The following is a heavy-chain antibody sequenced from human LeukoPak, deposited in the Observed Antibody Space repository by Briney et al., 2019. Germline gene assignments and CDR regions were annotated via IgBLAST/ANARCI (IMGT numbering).Heavy chain of an antibody. Sequence: SETLSLTCTVSGGSISSSSYYWGWIRQPPGQGLEWIGSIYYSGSTYYNPSLKSRVTISVDTSKNQFSLKLSSVTAADTAVYYCARARRGRGWFDPWGQGTLVTVSS. D-gene: IGHD3-16*01. V-gene: IGHV4-39*01. CDR2: IYYSGST. CDR3: ARARRGRGWFDP. CDR1: GGSISSSSYY. J-gene: IGHJ5*02.